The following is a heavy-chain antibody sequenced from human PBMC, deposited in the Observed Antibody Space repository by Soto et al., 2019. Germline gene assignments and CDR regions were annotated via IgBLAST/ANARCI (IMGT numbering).Heavy chain of an antibody. Sequence: GGSLRLSCAASGFTFSTYPMHWLRQAPGKGLEWVALLSYDGGDKYYADSVKGRFSISRDNSQNTLYLQMNTLRPEDTAVYYCERWSVQYDSYGYFWGQGTLVTVSS. J-gene: IGHJ4*02. V-gene: IGHV3-30-3*01. CDR1: GFTFSTYP. CDR2: LSYDGGDK. D-gene: IGHD5-18*01. CDR3: ERWSVQYDSYGYF.